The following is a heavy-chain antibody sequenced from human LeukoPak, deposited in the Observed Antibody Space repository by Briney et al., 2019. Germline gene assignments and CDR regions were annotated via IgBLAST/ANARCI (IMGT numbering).Heavy chain of an antibody. Sequence: SETLSLTCTVSGGSIRSYYWSWIRQPPGKGLEWIGYIYYSGSTNYNPSLKSRVTISVDTSKNQFSLKLSSVTAADTAVYYCARVRASSGYYFFDYWGQGTLVTVSS. J-gene: IGHJ4*02. CDR3: ARVRASSGYYFFDY. D-gene: IGHD3-22*01. CDR2: IYYSGST. V-gene: IGHV4-59*01. CDR1: GGSIRSYY.